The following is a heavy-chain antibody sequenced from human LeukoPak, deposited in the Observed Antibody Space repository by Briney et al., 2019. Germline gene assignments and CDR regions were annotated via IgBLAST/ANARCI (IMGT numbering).Heavy chain of an antibody. J-gene: IGHJ3*02. CDR3: ARDAYGPPQKKPSILWWDGAFDI. V-gene: IGHV1-69*04. CDR1: GGTFSSYA. Sequence: GASVKVSCKASGGTFSSYAISWVRQAPGQGLEWMGRIIPILGIANYAQKFQGRVTITADKSTSTAYMELSSLRSEDTAVYYCARDAYGPPQKKPSILWWDGAFDIWGQGTMVTVSS. D-gene: IGHD2-21*01. CDR2: IIPILGIA.